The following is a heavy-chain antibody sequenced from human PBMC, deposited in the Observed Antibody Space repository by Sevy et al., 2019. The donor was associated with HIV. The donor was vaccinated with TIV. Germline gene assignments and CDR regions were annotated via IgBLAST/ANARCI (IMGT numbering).Heavy chain of an antibody. CDR1: GFTFSSHG. J-gene: IGHJ5*02. CDR2: ISFDGNKR. CDR3: AKGEGYCSGGSCNRGVS. Sequence: LSLTCAASGFTFSSHGMHWVRRAPGKGLEWVGLISFDGNKRYYPDSVKGRFTISRDNSKNTLYLQMNGLRAEDTAVYYCAKGEGYCSGGSCNRGVSWGQGTLVTVSS. D-gene: IGHD2-15*01. V-gene: IGHV3-30*18.